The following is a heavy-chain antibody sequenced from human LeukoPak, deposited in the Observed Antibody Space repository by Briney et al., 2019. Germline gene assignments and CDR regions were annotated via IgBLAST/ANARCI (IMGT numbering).Heavy chain of an antibody. CDR3: TTVGSSGCDN. CDR2: IKSKTDGATT. J-gene: IGHJ4*02. V-gene: IGHV3-15*01. CDR1: GFTFSSAW. Sequence: GGSLRLSCAASGFTFSSAWMSWVRQAPGQGLEWIGRIKSKTDGATTDYAAPVKGRFTISRDDSENTLYVQMNSLKTEDTAVYYCTTVGSSGCDNWGQRTLVTVSS. D-gene: IGHD6-19*01.